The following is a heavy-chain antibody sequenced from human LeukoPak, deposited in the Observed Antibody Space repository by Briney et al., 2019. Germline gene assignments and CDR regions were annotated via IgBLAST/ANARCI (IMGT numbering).Heavy chain of an antibody. Sequence: ASVKVSCKASGYTYTDYFMNWVRQAPGQGLEWMGWINPKSGGTVYAQKFQGRVTMTRDTSSSTAYMELSRLRFDDTVVYYCARGPRITIFGVVMANDAFDIWGQGTMVTVSS. J-gene: IGHJ3*02. CDR1: GYTYTDYF. V-gene: IGHV1-2*02. D-gene: IGHD3-3*01. CDR2: INPKSGGT. CDR3: ARGPRITIFGVVMANDAFDI.